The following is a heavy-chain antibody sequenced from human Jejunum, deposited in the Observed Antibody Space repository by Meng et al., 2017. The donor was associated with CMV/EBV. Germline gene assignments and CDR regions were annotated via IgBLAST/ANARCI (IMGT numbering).Heavy chain of an antibody. D-gene: IGHD3-10*01. CDR3: ARDLGYYYGSGSYYNWFDP. Sequence: SISYWAWIRQHPGKGLEWIGSIYHSGGTYYNPSLQSRVTISVDTSKNQFSLRLTSVTAADTAVYYCARDLGYYYGSGSYYNWFDPWGQGTLVTVSS. CDR2: IYHSGGT. J-gene: IGHJ5*02. V-gene: IGHV4-38-2*02. CDR1: SISY.